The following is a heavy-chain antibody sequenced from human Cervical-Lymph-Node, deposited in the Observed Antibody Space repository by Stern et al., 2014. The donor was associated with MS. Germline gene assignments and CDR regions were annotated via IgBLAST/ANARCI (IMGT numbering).Heavy chain of an antibody. J-gene: IGHJ4*02. CDR1: GFNFGDYA. CDR2: IIWNSVNI. CDR3: ARDMRAVITPGFDH. Sequence: EVHLVESGGGLVQPGRSLRLSCAASGFNFGDYAMHWVRQAPGKGLEWVSGIIWNSVNIDYAEFVKGRFIISRDNAKKSVYLQMNSLTTDDTALYYCARDMRAVITPGFDHWGQGVLVTVSS. V-gene: IGHV3-9*01. D-gene: IGHD4-23*01.